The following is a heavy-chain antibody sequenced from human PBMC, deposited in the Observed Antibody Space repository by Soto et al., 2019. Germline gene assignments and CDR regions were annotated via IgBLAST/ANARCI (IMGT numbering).Heavy chain of an antibody. J-gene: IGHJ4*02. CDR2: INWNGGST. CDR3: ARALTYGSGSYFSPFDY. CDR1: GFTFDDYG. Sequence: VQLVESGGGVVRPGGSLRLSCAASGFTFDDYGMSWVRQAPGKGLEWVSGINWNGGSTGYADSVKGRFTVSRDNAKNSLYLQMNSLRAEDTALYYCARALTYGSGSYFSPFDYWGQGTLVTVSS. D-gene: IGHD3-10*01. V-gene: IGHV3-20*04.